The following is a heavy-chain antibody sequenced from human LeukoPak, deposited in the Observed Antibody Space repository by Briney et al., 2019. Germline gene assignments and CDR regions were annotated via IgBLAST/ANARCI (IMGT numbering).Heavy chain of an antibody. Sequence: PGGSLRLSCAASGFTFSSYSMNWVRQAPGKGLEWVSSISSSSSYIYYADSVKGRFTISRDNAKNSLYLQMNSLRAEDTAVYYCARQDDVHYYYYMDVWGKGTTVTVSS. CDR3: ARQDDVHYYYYMDV. J-gene: IGHJ6*03. CDR2: ISSSSSYI. CDR1: GFTFSSYS. V-gene: IGHV3-21*01. D-gene: IGHD2-15*01.